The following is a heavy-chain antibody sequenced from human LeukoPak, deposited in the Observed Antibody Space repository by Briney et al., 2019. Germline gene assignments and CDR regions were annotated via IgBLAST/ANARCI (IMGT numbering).Heavy chain of an antibody. Sequence: GGSLRLSCAASGFTFSSYSMSWVRQAPVKGLEYVSAISSNGGSTYYANYVKGRFTISRDNSKNTLYLQMGSLRAEDMAVYYCARTRFGVHTIFRPNWFDPWGQGTLVTVSS. CDR2: ISSNGGST. D-gene: IGHD3-3*01. CDR1: GFTFSSYS. CDR3: ARTRFGVHTIFRPNWFDP. J-gene: IGHJ5*02. V-gene: IGHV3-64*01.